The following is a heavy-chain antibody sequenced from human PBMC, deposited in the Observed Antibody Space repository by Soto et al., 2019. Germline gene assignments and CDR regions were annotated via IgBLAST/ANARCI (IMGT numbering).Heavy chain of an antibody. CDR3: GMDV. Sequence: ASVKVSCKASGYTFTSYAMHWVRQAPGQRLEWMGWINAGNGNTKYSQKFQGRVTITRDTSASTAYMAPDCISTSCSTNYYYGMDVWGQGTTVTVSS. V-gene: IGHV1-3*01. CDR2: INAGNGNT. J-gene: IGHJ6*02. CDR1: GYTFTSYA. D-gene: IGHD2-2*01.